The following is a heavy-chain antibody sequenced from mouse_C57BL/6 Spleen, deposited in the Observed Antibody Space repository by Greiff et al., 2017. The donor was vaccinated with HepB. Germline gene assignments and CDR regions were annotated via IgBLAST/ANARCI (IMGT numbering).Heavy chain of an antibody. V-gene: IGHV1-54*01. D-gene: IGHD2-3*01. CDR1: GYAFTNYL. J-gene: IGHJ4*01. CDR2: INPGSGGT. CDR3: ARWGLLSCYAMDD. Sequence: QVQLKQSGAELVRPGTSVKVSCKASGYAFTNYLIEWVKQRPGQGLEWIGVINPGSGGTNYNEKFKGKGTLTTYTSSITTYMHLSSLTSKASAVYFCARWGLLSCYAMDDWGQGTSVTVSS.